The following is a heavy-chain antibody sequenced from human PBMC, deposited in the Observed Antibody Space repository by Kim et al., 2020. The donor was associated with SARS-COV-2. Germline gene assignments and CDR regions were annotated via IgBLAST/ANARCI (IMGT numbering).Heavy chain of an antibody. CDR3: ERDRGSGSYSGGIDY. V-gene: IGHV3-30-3*01. CDR1: GFTFSSYA. Sequence: GGSLRLSCAASGFTFSSYAMHWVRQAPGKGLEWVAVISYDGSNKYYADSVKGRFTISRDNSKNTLYLQMNSLRAEDTAVYYCERDRGSGSYSGGIDYWGQGTLVTVSS. J-gene: IGHJ4*02. D-gene: IGHD1-26*01. CDR2: ISYDGSNK.